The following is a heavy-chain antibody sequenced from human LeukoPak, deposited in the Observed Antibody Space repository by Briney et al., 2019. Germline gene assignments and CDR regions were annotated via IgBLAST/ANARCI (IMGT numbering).Heavy chain of an antibody. J-gene: IGHJ6*03. CDR2: IYYSGST. V-gene: IGHV4-61*01. CDR1: GYSISSGYY. CDR3: ARETSQKGAHYMDV. Sequence: ETLSLTCTVSGYSISSGYYWSWIRQPPGKGLEWIGYIYYSGSTSYKPSLKSRVTISVDTSKNQFSLKLRSVTAADTAEYYCARETSQKGAHYMDVWGKGTTVTISS. D-gene: IGHD3-16*01.